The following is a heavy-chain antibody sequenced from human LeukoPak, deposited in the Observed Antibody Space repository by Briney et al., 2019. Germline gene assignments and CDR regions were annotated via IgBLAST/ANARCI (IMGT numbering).Heavy chain of an antibody. V-gene: IGHV4-38-2*02. J-gene: IGHJ4*02. Sequence: SETLSLTCTVSGYSIRSSYSWGWIRQPPGKGLEWIGSLYHSGSTYYNPSLKSRVTISVDTSKNQFSLKLSSVTAANTAVYYCAKDREVGALLVMDYWGQGTLVTVSS. CDR2: LYHSGST. D-gene: IGHD1-26*01. CDR1: GYSIRSSYS. CDR3: AKDREVGALLVMDY.